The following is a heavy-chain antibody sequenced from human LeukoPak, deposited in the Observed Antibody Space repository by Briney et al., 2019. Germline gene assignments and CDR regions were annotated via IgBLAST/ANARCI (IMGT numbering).Heavy chain of an antibody. J-gene: IGHJ4*02. CDR3: ARSPTYYYDSSGFYYYFDY. D-gene: IGHD3-22*01. CDR1: GGSISSYY. Sequence: SETLSLTCTVSGGSISSYYWSWIRQPAGKGLEWIGRIYTSGSTNYNPSLKSRVTMSVDTSKNQSSLKLSSVTAADTAVYYCARSPTYYYDSSGFYYYFDYWGQGTLVTVSS. V-gene: IGHV4-4*07. CDR2: IYTSGST.